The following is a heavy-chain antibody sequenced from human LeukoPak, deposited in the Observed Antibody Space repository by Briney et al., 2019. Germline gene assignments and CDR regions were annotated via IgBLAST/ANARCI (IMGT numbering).Heavy chain of an antibody. CDR1: GFTFSDYY. J-gene: IGHJ4*02. Sequence: GGSLRLSCAASGFTFSDYYMSWIRQAPGKGLEWVSFISSSGSYTMSAGSVKGRFTISRDNAKNSLYLQMNSLRAEDTAVYYCARGSRVIDYWGQGTLVTVSP. CDR2: ISSSGSYT. D-gene: IGHD2-15*01. CDR3: ARGSRVIDY. V-gene: IGHV3-11*05.